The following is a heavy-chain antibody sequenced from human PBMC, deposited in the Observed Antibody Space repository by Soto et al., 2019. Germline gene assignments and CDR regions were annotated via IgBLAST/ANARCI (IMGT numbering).Heavy chain of an antibody. CDR2: INHSGST. Sequence: PSETLSLTCAVYGGSFSGYYWSWIRQPPGKGLEWIGEINHSGSTNYNPSLKSRVTISVDTSKNQFSLKLSSVTAPDTAVYYCARVLDDFWRRYPKLVFWGQGTLVTVFS. V-gene: IGHV4-34*01. J-gene: IGHJ4*02. D-gene: IGHD3-3*01. CDR1: GGSFSGYY. CDR3: ARVLDDFWRRYPKLVF.